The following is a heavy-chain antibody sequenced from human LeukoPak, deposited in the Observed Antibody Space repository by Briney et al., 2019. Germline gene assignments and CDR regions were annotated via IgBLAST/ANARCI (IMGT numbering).Heavy chain of an antibody. CDR3: AKGFDSSGFPFDGMDV. CDR2: IWYDGSNK. D-gene: IGHD3-22*01. CDR1: GFTFSSYG. V-gene: IGHV3-30*02. Sequence: GGSLRLSCAASGFTFSSYGMHWVRQAPGKGLEWVAVIWYDGSNKYYADSVKGRFTISRDNSKNTLYLQMNSLRAEDTAVYYCAKGFDSSGFPFDGMDVWGQGTTVTVSS. J-gene: IGHJ6*02.